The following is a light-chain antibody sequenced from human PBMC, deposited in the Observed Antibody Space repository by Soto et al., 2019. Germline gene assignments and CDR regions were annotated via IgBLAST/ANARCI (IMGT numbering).Light chain of an antibody. J-gene: IGKJ4*01. Sequence: DIQMTQSPSTLSASVGDRVTITCRASQSISSWLAWYQQKPGKAPKLLIYDASSLESGVPSRFSGSGSGTEFTLTISSLPPDDFATYYCQQYNSFPLTFGGGTKVEIK. CDR3: QQYNSFPLT. CDR1: QSISSW. CDR2: DAS. V-gene: IGKV1-5*01.